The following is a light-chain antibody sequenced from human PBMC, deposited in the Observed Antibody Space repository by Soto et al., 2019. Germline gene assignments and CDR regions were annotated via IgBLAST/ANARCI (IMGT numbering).Light chain of an antibody. CDR3: QQYLGSSPYT. J-gene: IGKJ2*01. Sequence: EIVLTQSPGTLSLSPGERATLSCRASQSVSSSYLAWYQQKPGQAPRLLIYGASSRASGVPDRFSGSGSGRDFFLTISRLEPHDLAVYYCQQYLGSSPYTFGQGTKLEIK. CDR1: QSVSSSY. V-gene: IGKV3-20*01. CDR2: GAS.